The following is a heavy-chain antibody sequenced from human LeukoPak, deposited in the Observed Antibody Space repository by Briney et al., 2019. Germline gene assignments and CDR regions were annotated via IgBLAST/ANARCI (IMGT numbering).Heavy chain of an antibody. J-gene: IGHJ3*01. CDR2: IYHSGST. Sequence: SETLSLTCTVSGGSVSSSSYYWGWIRQPPGKGLEWIGSIYHSGSTYYNPSLKIRVTISVDTSKNQFSLKLRSVTAADTDVYYCARETEKQWQYWGQGTMATVSS. V-gene: IGHV4-39*07. CDR1: GGSVSSSSYY. CDR3: ARETEKQWQY. D-gene: IGHD6-19*01.